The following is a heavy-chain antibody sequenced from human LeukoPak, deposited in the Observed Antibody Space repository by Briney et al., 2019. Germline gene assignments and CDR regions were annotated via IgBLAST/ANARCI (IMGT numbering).Heavy chain of an antibody. J-gene: IGHJ4*02. CDR1: GFTLSSYE. CDR3: ARAGVAELMSALDY. Sequence: PGGSLRLSCAASGFTLSSYEMNWVRQAPGKGVEGVSFIRRRRTYIYYADSLKGRFTISRDNAKNSVYVKMNSLRAEDTAVYYCARAGVAELMSALDYWGQGILVTVSS. V-gene: IGHV3-21*06. CDR2: IRRRRTYI. D-gene: IGHD1-26*01.